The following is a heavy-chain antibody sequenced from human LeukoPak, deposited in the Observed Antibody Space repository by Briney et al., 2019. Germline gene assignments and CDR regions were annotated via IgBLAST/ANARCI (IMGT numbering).Heavy chain of an antibody. J-gene: IGHJ4*02. CDR2: MSGSGDHI. D-gene: IGHD3-10*01. CDR3: AKVPGDHIGSGRSGY. V-gene: IGHV3-23*01. Sequence: TGGSLRLSCAASGLSFSSQAMTWVRQAPGKGLEWVSAMSGSGDHIYYADSVKGRFTISRDNYRDTRYLQMNRLRAEDTAIYYCAKVPGDHIGSGRSGYWGQGTLVTVSS. CDR1: GLSFSSQA.